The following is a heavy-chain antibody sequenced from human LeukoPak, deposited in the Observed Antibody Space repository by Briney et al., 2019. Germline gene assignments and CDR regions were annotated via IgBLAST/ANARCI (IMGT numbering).Heavy chain of an antibody. CDR3: ARYYYDNSGSLYAFDI. J-gene: IGHJ3*02. CDR2: IYYRGST. CDR1: GGSFSGYY. Sequence: SETLSLTSAVYGGSFSGYYGSWMRQPPGKGLEWIGHIYYRGSTNYNPSLKIRVTISVDTSKNQFSLKLSSVTAADTAVYYCARYYYDNSGSLYAFDIWGQGTMVTVSS. V-gene: IGHV4-59*01. D-gene: IGHD3-22*01.